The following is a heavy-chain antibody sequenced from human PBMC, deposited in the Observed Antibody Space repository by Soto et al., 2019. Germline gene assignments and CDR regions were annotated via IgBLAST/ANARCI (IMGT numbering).Heavy chain of an antibody. Sequence: RGSLRLSCAASGFTVSSNYMSWVRQAPGKGLEWVSVIYSGGSTYYADSVKGRFTISRDNSKNTLYLQMNSLRAEDTAVYYCARDNGPKDAFDIWGQGTMVTVSS. CDR3: ARDNGPKDAFDI. CDR1: GFTVSSNY. J-gene: IGHJ3*02. V-gene: IGHV3-53*01. CDR2: IYSGGST.